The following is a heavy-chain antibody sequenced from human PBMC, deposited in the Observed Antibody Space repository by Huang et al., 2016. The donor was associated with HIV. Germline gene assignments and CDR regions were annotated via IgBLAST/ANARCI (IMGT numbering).Heavy chain of an antibody. V-gene: IGHV3-49*03. Sequence: QLVESGGDSVQSGRSLRLSCRGSGFIFNDFGLIWFRQSPGKGLEWRGCVRSKGFGGASKSAPSVKDRFTVLRDEAKNVAFLQMDNLQVDDTAIYYCSPSGDDYFYFYMDVWGNGTTVIVS. J-gene: IGHJ6*03. CDR3: SPSGDDYFYFYMDV. CDR1: GFIFNDFG. D-gene: IGHD4-17*01. CDR2: VRSKGFGGAS.